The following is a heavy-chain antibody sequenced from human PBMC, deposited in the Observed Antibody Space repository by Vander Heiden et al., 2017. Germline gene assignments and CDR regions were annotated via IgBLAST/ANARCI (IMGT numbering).Heavy chain of an antibody. CDR2: FDYNSGRV. CDR1: GFTPRHYA. V-gene: IGHV3-9*02. CDR3: TKDLVPGGADV. Sequence: EVQVVESGGGLVQPGRSLRLSCAVSGFTPRHYAIPWVRQSPGKGLEWVSGFDYNSGRVDYADSVKGRFTTSGDNAKKSLYLQMDSLRGEDTAVYYCTKDLVPGGADVWGQGTTVTVSS. J-gene: IGHJ6*02. D-gene: IGHD2-2*01.